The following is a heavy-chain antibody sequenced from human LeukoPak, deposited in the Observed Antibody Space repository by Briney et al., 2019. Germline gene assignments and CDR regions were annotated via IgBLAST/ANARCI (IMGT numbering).Heavy chain of an antibody. Sequence: SETLSLTCDVSGGSRINAGWWSWVRQPPGKGLVWIGEIFHSGNTKYNPSLESRVTISVDKSNHQFTLEMKSVTAADTAIYYCARDLGYYYGLDIWSRGTTVTVSS. CDR3: ARDLGYYYGLDI. J-gene: IGHJ6*02. CDR2: IFHSGNT. V-gene: IGHV4-4*02. CDR1: GGSRINAGW. D-gene: IGHD3-16*01.